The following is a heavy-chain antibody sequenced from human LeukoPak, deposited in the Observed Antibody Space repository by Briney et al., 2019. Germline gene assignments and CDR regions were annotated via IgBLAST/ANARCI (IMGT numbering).Heavy chain of an antibody. Sequence: PGGSLRLSCAASGFTFDDYAMHWVRQAPGKGLEWVSGISWNSGSIGYADSVKGRFTISRDNAKNSLYLQMNSLRAEDTALYYCAKGGINDYDSSGYYFDYWGQGTLVTVSS. CDR1: GFTFDDYA. V-gene: IGHV3-9*01. CDR2: ISWNSGSI. D-gene: IGHD3-22*01. CDR3: AKGGINDYDSSGYYFDY. J-gene: IGHJ4*02.